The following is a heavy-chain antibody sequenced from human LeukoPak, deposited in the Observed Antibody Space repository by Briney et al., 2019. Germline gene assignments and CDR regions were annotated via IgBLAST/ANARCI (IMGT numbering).Heavy chain of an antibody. CDR2: ISAYNGNT. CDR1: GYTFISYG. J-gene: IGHJ3*02. V-gene: IGHV1-18*01. D-gene: IGHD2-21*02. Sequence: ASVKVSCKASGYTFISYGISWVRQAPGQGLEWMSWISAYNGNTDYAQKLQGRVTMTTDTSTRTAYMELRSLRSDDTAVYYCARRYCGGDCYGPDAFDIWGQGTMVTVSS. CDR3: ARRYCGGDCYGPDAFDI.